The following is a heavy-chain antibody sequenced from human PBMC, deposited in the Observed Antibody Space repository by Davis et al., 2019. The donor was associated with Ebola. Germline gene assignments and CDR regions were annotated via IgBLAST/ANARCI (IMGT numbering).Heavy chain of an antibody. CDR2: INPSGGST. V-gene: IGHV1-46*01. D-gene: IGHD4-17*01. Sequence: AASVKVSCKASGYTFTNYYMHWVRQAPGQGLKWMGIINPSGGSTTYAQKFQGRVTMTRDTSTSTVYMELSSLRSEDTAVFYCARESIYGDSVDFDYWGQGTLVIVSS. J-gene: IGHJ4*02. CDR3: ARESIYGDSVDFDY. CDR1: GYTFTNYY.